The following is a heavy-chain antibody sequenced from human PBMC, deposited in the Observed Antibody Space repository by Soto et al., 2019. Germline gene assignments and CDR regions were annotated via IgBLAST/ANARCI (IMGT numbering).Heavy chain of an antibody. D-gene: IGHD1-26*01. CDR1: GGSISSSSYY. CDR3: ARHTQLPRAHYYYGMDV. Sequence: TSETLSLTCTVSGGSISSSSYYWGWIRQPPGKGLEWIGYIYYSGSTNYNPSLKSRVTISVDTSKNQFSLKLSSVTAADTAVYYCARHTQLPRAHYYYGMDVWGQGTTVTVSS. J-gene: IGHJ6*02. CDR2: IYYSGST. V-gene: IGHV4-61*05.